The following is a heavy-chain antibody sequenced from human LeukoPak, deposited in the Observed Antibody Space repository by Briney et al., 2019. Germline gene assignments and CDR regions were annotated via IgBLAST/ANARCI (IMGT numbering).Heavy chain of an antibody. Sequence: GGSLRLSCAASGFTVSSNYMSWVRQSPGKGLEGVSVIYSGGSTYYADSVKGRFTISRDNSKNTLYLQMNSLRAEDTAVYYCASPESLDYWGQGTLVTVSS. V-gene: IGHV3-53*01. CDR2: IYSGGST. CDR3: ASPESLDY. J-gene: IGHJ4*02. CDR1: GFTVSSNY.